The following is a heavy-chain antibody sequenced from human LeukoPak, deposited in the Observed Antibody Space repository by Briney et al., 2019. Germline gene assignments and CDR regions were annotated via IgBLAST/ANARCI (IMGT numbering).Heavy chain of an antibody. CDR2: IYSGGST. V-gene: IGHV3-53*01. J-gene: IGHJ4*02. CDR3: ARARILDY. Sequence: AGGSLRLSCAASGFTVSSNYMNWVRQAPGKGLEWVSVIYSGGSTYYADSVKGRFSISRDNSNNTLYLQMNSLRAEDTAVYYCARARILDYWGQGTLVTVSS. CDR1: GFTVSSNY.